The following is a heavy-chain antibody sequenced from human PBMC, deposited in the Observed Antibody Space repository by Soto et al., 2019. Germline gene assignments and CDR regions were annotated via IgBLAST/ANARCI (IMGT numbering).Heavy chain of an antibody. D-gene: IGHD4-4*01. CDR3: ATQAISYTWDV. J-gene: IGHJ6*02. CDR2: ISLSEGS. CDR1: GGSITNTKW. V-gene: IGHV4-4*02. Sequence: QVQLQESGPGLVKPSGTLSLSCAVSGGSITNTKWWTWVRQAPGKGLEWIGEISLSEGSTYNPSLKGGXAXSXXTSNNHFALRLSSVTAADTAVYYCATQAISYTWDVWGQGTTVTVS.